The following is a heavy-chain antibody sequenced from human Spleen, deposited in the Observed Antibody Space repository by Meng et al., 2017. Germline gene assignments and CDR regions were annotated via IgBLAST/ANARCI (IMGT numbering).Heavy chain of an antibody. CDR3: ARLEGG. J-gene: IGHJ4*02. D-gene: IGHD1-1*01. Sequence: QAHRVQSGAEVKKPGASVKVPCKASGYNFIGYWLYWVRQAPGQGLEWIGWINPNDGYTKYAHKFLGRVTVTRDTSTSTIYMEMSSLTYDDTAVYYCARLEGGWGQGTLVTVSS. CDR1: GYNFIGYW. CDR2: INPNDGYT. V-gene: IGHV1-2*07.